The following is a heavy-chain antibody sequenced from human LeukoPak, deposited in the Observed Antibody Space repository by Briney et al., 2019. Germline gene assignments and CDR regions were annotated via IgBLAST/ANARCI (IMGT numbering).Heavy chain of an antibody. J-gene: IGHJ4*02. CDR1: GYTFSGYY. Sequence: ASVKVSCKASGYTFSGYYMNWVRQAPGQGLEWMGWINPNSGGTKYAQKLQGRVTMTSDTSISTAYMELSSLISDDTAVYYCARKSAARKTSEFDYWGQGTLVTVSS. CDR3: ARKSAARKTSEFDY. V-gene: IGHV1-2*02. D-gene: IGHD6-6*01. CDR2: INPNSGGT.